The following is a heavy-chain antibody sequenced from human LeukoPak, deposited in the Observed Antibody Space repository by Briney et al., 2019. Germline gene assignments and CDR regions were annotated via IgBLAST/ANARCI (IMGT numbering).Heavy chain of an antibody. CDR3: ARDRDSSDWLSYYGMDV. CDR2: IIPIFGIA. CDR1: GGTFSSYA. D-gene: IGHD6-19*01. J-gene: IGHJ6*02. V-gene: IGHV1-69*04. Sequence: ASVKVSCTASGGTFSSYAISWVRQAPGQGLEWMGRIIPIFGIANYAQKFQGRVTISADKSTSTAYMERSSLRSEDKAVYCCARDRDSSDWLSYYGMDVWGQGTTVTVS.